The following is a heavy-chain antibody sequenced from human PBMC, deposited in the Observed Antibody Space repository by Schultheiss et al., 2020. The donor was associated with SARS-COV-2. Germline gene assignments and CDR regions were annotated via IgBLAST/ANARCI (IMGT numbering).Heavy chain of an antibody. CDR2: IFYSGST. J-gene: IGHJ4*02. Sequence: SETLSLTCTVSGGSISSYYWSWIRQPAGKGLEWIGYIFYSGSTNYNPSLKSRVTMSVDTSKNQFSLKLSSVTAADTAVYYCARQQDYYDSSGYHDYWGQGTLVTVSS. D-gene: IGHD3-22*01. CDR1: GGSISSYY. CDR3: ARQQDYYDSSGYHDY. V-gene: IGHV4-59*01.